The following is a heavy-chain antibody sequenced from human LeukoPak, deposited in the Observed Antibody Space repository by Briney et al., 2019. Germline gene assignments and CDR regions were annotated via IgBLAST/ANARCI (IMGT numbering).Heavy chain of an antibody. CDR1: GYTFTSYG. CDR2: ISAYNGNT. J-gene: IGHJ4*02. Sequence: ASVKVSCKASGYTFTSYGISWVRQAPGQGLEWMGWISAYNGNTNYAQKLQGRVTMTTDTSTSTAYVELRSLRSDDTAVYYCAREYPSYCSGGSCYSDYWGQGTLVTVSS. D-gene: IGHD2-15*01. V-gene: IGHV1-18*01. CDR3: AREYPSYCSGGSCYSDY.